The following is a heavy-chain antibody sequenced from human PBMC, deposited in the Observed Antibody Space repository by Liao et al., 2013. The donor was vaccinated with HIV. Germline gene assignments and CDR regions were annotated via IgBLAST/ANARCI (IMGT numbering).Heavy chain of an antibody. CDR3: ARGLKGGLRCSSTSCYESFFXFDP. J-gene: IGHJ5*02. Sequence: QVQLQQWGAGLLKPSETLSLTCAVYGGSFSGYYWSWIRQPPGKGLEWIGEINHSGSTNYNPSLKSRVTISVDTSKNQFSLKLSSVTAADTAVYYCARGLKGGLRCSSTSCYESFFXFDPWGQGTLVTVSS. D-gene: IGHD2-2*01. V-gene: IGHV4-34*01. CDR1: GGSFSGYY. CDR2: INHSGST.